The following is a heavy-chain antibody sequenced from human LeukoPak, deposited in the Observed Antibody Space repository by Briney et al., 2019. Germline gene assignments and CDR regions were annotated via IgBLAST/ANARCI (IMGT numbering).Heavy chain of an antibody. D-gene: IGHD4-23*01. J-gene: IGHJ4*02. Sequence: PSETLSLTCTVSGGSIRSGDYYWSWIRQPPGKGLEWIGYIYYSGSTYYNPSLKSRVTISVDTSKNQFSLKLRSVTAADTAVYYCARTVGDGDNVYFDDWGQGTLVTVSS. V-gene: IGHV4-30-4*08. CDR3: ARTVGDGDNVYFDD. CDR1: GGSIRSGDYY. CDR2: IYYSGST.